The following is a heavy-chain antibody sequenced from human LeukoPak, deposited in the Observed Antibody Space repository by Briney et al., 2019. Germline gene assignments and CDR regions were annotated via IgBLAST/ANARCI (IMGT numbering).Heavy chain of an antibody. J-gene: IGHJ4*02. CDR3: ARDPGDATFDY. V-gene: IGHV3-74*01. Sequence: QPGGSLRLSCAASGFTFSSYWMHWVRQAPGKGLVWVSRTNSDGSSTSYADSVKGRFTTSRDNAKNTLYLQMNSLRAEYTAVYYCARDPGDATFDYWGQGTLVTVSS. D-gene: IGHD2-21*02. CDR2: TNSDGSST. CDR1: GFTFSSYW.